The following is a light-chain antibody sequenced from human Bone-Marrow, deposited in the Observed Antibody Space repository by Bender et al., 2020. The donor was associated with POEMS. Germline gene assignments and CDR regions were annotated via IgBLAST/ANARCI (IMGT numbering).Light chain of an antibody. V-gene: IGLV1-40*01. Sequence: QSVLTQPPSVSGAPGQRVTISCTGSSSNIGAGYEVHWYQQLPGTAPKLLIQDNTNRPSGVPARFSASKSGASASLAIAGLQAADEAAYYCSSYATNTPVVFGGGTKLTVL. CDR1: SSNIGAGYE. CDR3: SSYATNTPVV. CDR2: DNT. J-gene: IGLJ2*01.